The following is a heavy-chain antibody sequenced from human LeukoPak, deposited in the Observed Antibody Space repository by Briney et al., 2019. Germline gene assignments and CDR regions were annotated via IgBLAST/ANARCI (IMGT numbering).Heavy chain of an antibody. CDR2: IYYSGST. D-gene: IGHD2-15*01. J-gene: IGHJ3*02. Sequence: SGPTLVKPSETLSLTCTVSGGSISSYYWSCIRQPPGKGLEWIGYIYYSGSTNYNPSLKSRVTISVDTSKNQFSLKLTSVTAADTAVYYCARAVVVVAAPIHDAFDIWGQGTMVTVSS. V-gene: IGHV4-59*01. CDR3: ARAVVVVAAPIHDAFDI. CDR1: GGSISSYY.